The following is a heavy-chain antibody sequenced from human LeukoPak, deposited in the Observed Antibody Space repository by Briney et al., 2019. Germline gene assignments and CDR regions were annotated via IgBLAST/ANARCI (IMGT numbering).Heavy chain of an antibody. CDR3: ARVLRYYYYMDV. CDR1: GGSISSYY. V-gene: IGHV4-59*01. J-gene: IGHJ6*03. Sequence: SETLSLTCTVSGGSISSYYWSWIRQPPGNGLEWIGYIYYSGSTNYNPSLKSRVTISVDTSKNQFSLKLSSVTAADTAVYYCARVLRYYYYMDVWGKGTTVTVSS. CDR2: IYYSGST.